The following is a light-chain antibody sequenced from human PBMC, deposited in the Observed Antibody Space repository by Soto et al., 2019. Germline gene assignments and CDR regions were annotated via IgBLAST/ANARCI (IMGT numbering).Light chain of an antibody. CDR3: QQSYSSPPLT. CDR2: AAS. Sequence: DIQMTQSPSTLSASVGDSVTITCRASQSIRTFLNWYQQKPGKAPRLLIYAASSLQGGVPSRFGGSGSGTDFTLTISSLQPEDFATYHCQQSYSSPPLTFGGGTKVDI. J-gene: IGKJ4*01. V-gene: IGKV1-39*01. CDR1: QSIRTF.